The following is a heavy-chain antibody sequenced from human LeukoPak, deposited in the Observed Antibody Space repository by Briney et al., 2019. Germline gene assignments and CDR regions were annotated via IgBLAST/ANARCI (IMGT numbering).Heavy chain of an antibody. D-gene: IGHD3-3*01. CDR1: GFTFSDYY. Sequence: PGGPLRLSCAASGFTFSDYYMSWIRQAPGKGLEWVSYIISSGSTRYYADSVKGRFTISRDNAKNSLYLQMNSLRAEDTAVYYCASLNYDFWSGSKFYFDYWGQGTLVTVSS. J-gene: IGHJ4*02. V-gene: IGHV3-11*04. CDR2: IISSGSTR. CDR3: ASLNYDFWSGSKFYFDY.